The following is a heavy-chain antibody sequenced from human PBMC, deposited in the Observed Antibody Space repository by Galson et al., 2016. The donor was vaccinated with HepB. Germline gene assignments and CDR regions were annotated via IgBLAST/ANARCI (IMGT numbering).Heavy chain of an antibody. Sequence: SVKVSCKASGFTFTSYYMHWVRQAPGQGLEWMGIINPSGGTTSYAQKFQDRVTMTRDTSTTTVFMELSSLRSEDTAVYYCARGSRGVVLNFYFYYYMDVWGQGTTVTVSS. D-gene: IGHD3-3*01. CDR3: ARGSRGVVLNFYFYYYMDV. J-gene: IGHJ6*03. V-gene: IGHV1-46*01. CDR2: INPSGGTT. CDR1: GFTFTSYY.